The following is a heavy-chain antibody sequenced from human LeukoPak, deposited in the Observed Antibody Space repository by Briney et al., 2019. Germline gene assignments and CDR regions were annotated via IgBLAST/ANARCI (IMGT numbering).Heavy chain of an antibody. V-gene: IGHV4-31*03. D-gene: IGHD1-26*01. CDR1: SGSISSGGYY. CDR3: ARDRAFTGYNWFDP. CDR2: IYYSGST. Sequence: KSSETLSLTCTVSSGSISSGGYYWSWIRQHPGKGLEWIGYIYYSGSTYYNPSLKSRVTMSVDTSKNQFSLKLSSVTAADTAVYYCARDRAFTGYNWFDPWGQGTLVTVSS. J-gene: IGHJ5*02.